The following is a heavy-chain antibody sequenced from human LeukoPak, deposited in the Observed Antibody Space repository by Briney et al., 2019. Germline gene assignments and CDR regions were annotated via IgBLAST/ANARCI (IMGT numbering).Heavy chain of an antibody. Sequence: GGSLRLSCAASGFTFSSYSMNWVRQAPGKGLEWVSSISSSSSYIYYADSVKGRFTISRDNAKNSLYLQMNSLRAEDTAVYYCARPMTTVTTGCFDYWGQGTLVTVSS. CDR3: ARPMTTVTTGCFDY. J-gene: IGHJ4*02. CDR1: GFTFSSYS. CDR2: ISSSSSYI. D-gene: IGHD4-17*01. V-gene: IGHV3-21*01.